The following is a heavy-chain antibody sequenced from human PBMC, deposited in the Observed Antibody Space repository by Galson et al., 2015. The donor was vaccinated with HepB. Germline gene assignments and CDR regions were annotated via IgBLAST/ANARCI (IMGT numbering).Heavy chain of an antibody. V-gene: IGHV3-11*01. D-gene: IGHD5-12*01. CDR2: ISSSGSTI. Sequence: SLRLSCAASGFTFSDYYMSWIRQAPGKGLEWVSYISSSGSTIYYADSVKGRFTISRDNAKNSLYLQMNSLRAEDTAVYYCARIGYDSRYYYYYYMDVWGKGTTVTVSS. CDR3: ARIGYDSRYYYYYYMDV. CDR1: GFTFSDYY. J-gene: IGHJ6*03.